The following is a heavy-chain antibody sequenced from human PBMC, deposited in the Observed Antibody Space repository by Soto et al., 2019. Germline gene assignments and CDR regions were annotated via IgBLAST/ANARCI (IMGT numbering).Heavy chain of an antibody. Sequence: ASVKVSCKASGYTFADYDIAWVRQAAGQGLEWMGWMNPNTGDTGYAQKFQGRVTMTRNTSISTAFMELRSLRSDDTAVYYCARDRHMVRATIPAFWGQGSLVTVSS. D-gene: IGHD1-26*01. J-gene: IGHJ4*02. CDR2: MNPNTGDT. CDR1: GYTFADYD. V-gene: IGHV1-8*01. CDR3: ARDRHMVRATIPAF.